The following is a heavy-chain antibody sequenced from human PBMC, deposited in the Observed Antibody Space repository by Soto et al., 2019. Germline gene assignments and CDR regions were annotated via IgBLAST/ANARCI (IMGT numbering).Heavy chain of an antibody. J-gene: IGHJ3*01. CDR2: ISTGGGST. D-gene: IGHD1-26*01. V-gene: IGHV3-23*01. CDR1: GFTFSSHV. CDR3: ANYRFAGSNPAGAFEL. Sequence: EVQLLESGGGLVQPGGSLRLSCAASGFTFSSHVMSWVRQAPGKGLEWVSGISTGGGSTDYADSVKGRFTISRDNSKNTLYLQMNGLRLEDTAIYYCANYRFAGSNPAGAFELWGQGTMVSVSS.